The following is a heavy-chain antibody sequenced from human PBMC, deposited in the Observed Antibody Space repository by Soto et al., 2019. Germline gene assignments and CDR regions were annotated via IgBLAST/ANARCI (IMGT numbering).Heavy chain of an antibody. D-gene: IGHD3-9*01. CDR3: ARASPRGRYFDWLIFPLGH. V-gene: IGHV3-20*04. CDR1: GFSCDDYG. Sequence: GGSLRLSCAASGFSCDDYGMSWVRQVPGKRLEWVAGINWNGRTKDYVDSVKGRFTISRDTAKSSVYLQMNSLRAEDTALYFCARASPRGRYFDWLIFPLGHWGQGTLVTVS. J-gene: IGHJ4*02. CDR2: INWNGRTK.